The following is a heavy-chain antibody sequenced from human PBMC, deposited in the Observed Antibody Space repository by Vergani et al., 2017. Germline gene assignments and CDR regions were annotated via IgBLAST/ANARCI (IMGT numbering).Heavy chain of an antibody. Sequence: QVQLQESGPGLVKPSETLSLTCTVSGGSISSYYWSWIRQPAGKGLEWIGRIYTSGSTNYNPSLKSRVTISVDTSKNQFSLKLSSVTAADTAVYYCASDSRDCSGGSCYGYWGQGTLVTVSS. J-gene: IGHJ4*02. CDR1: GGSISSYY. CDR2: IYTSGST. V-gene: IGHV4-4*07. D-gene: IGHD2-15*01. CDR3: ASDSRDCSGGSCYGY.